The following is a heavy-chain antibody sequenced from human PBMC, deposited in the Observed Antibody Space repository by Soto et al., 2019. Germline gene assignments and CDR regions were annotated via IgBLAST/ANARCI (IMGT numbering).Heavy chain of an antibody. J-gene: IGHJ4*02. CDR1: VYTLTSYD. CDR2: INPSGGST. CDR3: ARDISAYCGGDCYSFVY. V-gene: IGHV1-46*01. D-gene: IGHD2-21*02. Sequence: ASGSVSSKASVYTLTSYDIRWVRQSPGQALEWMGIINPSGGSTSYAQKFQGRVTMTRDTSTSTVYTELSSLRSEDTAVYYCARDISAYCGGDCYSFVYWGQGTLVTV.